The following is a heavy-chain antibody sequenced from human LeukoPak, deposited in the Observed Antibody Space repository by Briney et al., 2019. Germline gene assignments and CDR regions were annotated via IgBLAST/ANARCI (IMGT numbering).Heavy chain of an antibody. J-gene: IGHJ4*02. CDR3: AKSGGYCTNGICYHFDY. V-gene: IGHV3-30*18. CDR2: ISDDGTYT. D-gene: IGHD2-8*01. Sequence: GGSLRLSCGASGFTFSTFGMHWVRQAPGKGLEWVAVISDDGTYTYYIDSVKGRFTISRDNSKNTLFLQMNGLRAEDTAVYYCAKSGGYCTNGICYHFDYWGQGTLVTVSS. CDR1: GFTFSTFG.